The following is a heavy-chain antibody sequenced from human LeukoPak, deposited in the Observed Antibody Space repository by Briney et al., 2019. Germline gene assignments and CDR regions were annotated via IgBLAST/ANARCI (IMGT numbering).Heavy chain of an antibody. CDR2: IYYNETP. CDR3: ARAIGAGSGSYNSFDP. CDR1: GGSVSSTTYH. V-gene: IGHV4-39*07. J-gene: IGHJ5*02. Sequence: SETLSLTCSVSGGSVSSTTYHWGWIRQAQGKGLEWIGSIYYNETPYSNPSLRIRVTISINTSTNQFSLKLTSVTAADTAVYYCARAIGAGSGSYNSFDPWGQGTLVTVSS. D-gene: IGHD3-10*01.